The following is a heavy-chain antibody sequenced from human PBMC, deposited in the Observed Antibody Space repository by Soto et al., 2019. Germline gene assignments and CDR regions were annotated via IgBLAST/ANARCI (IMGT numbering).Heavy chain of an antibody. CDR3: TRHAPYDGFDN. J-gene: IGHJ4*02. V-gene: IGHV4-39*01. CDR1: GASIINGGYY. D-gene: IGHD3-3*01. Sequence: QVQLQESGPRLMKPSETLSLTCSVSGASIINGGYYWSWIRQSPGEGLEWIGIMLYAGNTLFKPSLRSRVTISADTSKNQFSLRLDSVTATDSAIYYCTRHAPYDGFDNWGQGTLLSVSS. CDR2: MLYAGNT.